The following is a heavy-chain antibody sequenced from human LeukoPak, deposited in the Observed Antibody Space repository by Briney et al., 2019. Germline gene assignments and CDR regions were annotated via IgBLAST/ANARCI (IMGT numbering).Heavy chain of an antibody. D-gene: IGHD2-21*01. CDR2: MNPNSGNT. CDR3: ARVGFGYCGGDCYAFDI. CDR1: GYTFTSYD. J-gene: IGHJ3*02. Sequence: ASVKVSCKASGYTFTSYDINWLRQATGQGLEWMGWMNPNSGNTGYAQKFQGRVTITRNTSISTAYMELSSLRSEDTAVYYCARVGFGYCGGDCYAFDIWGQGTMVTVSS. V-gene: IGHV1-8*03.